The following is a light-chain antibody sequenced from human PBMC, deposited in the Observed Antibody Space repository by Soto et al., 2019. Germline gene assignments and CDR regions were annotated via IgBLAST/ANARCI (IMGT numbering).Light chain of an antibody. CDR3: QQYNNWPPYT. Sequence: ETVMTQSPATLSVSPGERATLSCRASQSVGSNLAWYQQKPGQAPRLLIQAASSRATGIPARFSGSGSGTEFTLTISSLQSEDFAVYFCQQYNNWPPYTFGQGTKVDIK. J-gene: IGKJ2*01. CDR1: QSVGSN. CDR2: AAS. V-gene: IGKV3-15*01.